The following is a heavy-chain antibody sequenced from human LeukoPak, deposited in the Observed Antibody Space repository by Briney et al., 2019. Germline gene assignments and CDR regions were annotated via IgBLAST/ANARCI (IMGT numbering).Heavy chain of an antibody. Sequence: SETLSLTCTVSGGSISSSGYYWGWIRQPPGKGLEWIATIFFSGSTYYNPSLESRVAISLDTSENQFSLKVTSVTAADTAVYYCARQGPSDYFDYWGQGTLVTVSS. D-gene: IGHD3-10*01. CDR3: ARQGPSDYFDY. CDR1: GGSISSSGYY. V-gene: IGHV4-39*01. CDR2: IFFSGST. J-gene: IGHJ4*02.